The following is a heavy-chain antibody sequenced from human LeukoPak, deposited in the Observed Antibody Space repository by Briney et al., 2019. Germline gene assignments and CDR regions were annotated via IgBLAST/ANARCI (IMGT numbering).Heavy chain of an antibody. V-gene: IGHV3-21*04. Sequence: GGSLRLSCAASGFTFSSYSMNWVRQAPGKGLEWVSSISSSSSYIYYADSVKGRFTISRDNAKNSLYLQMNSLSAEDTAVYYCAKDPYYYGSGPLGYYFDYWGQGTLVTVSS. CDR1: GFTFSSYS. CDR2: ISSSSSYI. CDR3: AKDPYYYGSGPLGYYFDY. J-gene: IGHJ4*02. D-gene: IGHD3-10*01.